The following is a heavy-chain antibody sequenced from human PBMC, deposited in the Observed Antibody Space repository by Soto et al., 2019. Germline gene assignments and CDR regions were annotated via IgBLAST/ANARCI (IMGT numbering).Heavy chain of an antibody. V-gene: IGHV1-2*02. CDR1: GYYFTGYY. CDR2: INPNSGVT. D-gene: IGHD6-19*01. Sequence: QVKLVQSGAEMKKPGASVKISCKASGYYFTGYYMHWVRQAPGQGLEWMGWINPNSGVTNYAQRFQGRVTMTRDTSISTAYLEVKRLTPDDTAVYYCATNLFSSTSRGSDFDPWGQGTLVIVSS. J-gene: IGHJ5*02. CDR3: ATNLFSSTSRGSDFDP.